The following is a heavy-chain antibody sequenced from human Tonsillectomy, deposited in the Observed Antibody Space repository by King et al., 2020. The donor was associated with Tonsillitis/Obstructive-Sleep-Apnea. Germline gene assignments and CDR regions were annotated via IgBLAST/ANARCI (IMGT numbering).Heavy chain of an antibody. D-gene: IGHD2-2*01. J-gene: IGHJ4*02. CDR3: ASVSHCGSTSCYDFDY. Sequence: VQLVESGGGLVKPGGSLRLSCAASGFTFSDYYMSWIRQAPGKGLEVVSYITSSSSYSNYADSVKGRFTISRDNAKKSLFLQMNSLRDEDTAVYYCASVSHCGSTSCYDFDYWGQGTLVTVSS. CDR2: ITSSSSYS. CDR1: GFTFSDYY. V-gene: IGHV3-11*05.